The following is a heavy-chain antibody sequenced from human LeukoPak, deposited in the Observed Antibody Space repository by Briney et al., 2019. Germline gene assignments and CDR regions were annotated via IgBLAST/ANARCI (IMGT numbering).Heavy chain of an antibody. D-gene: IGHD5-18*01. CDR3: ARGPNTAMVTGGWFDP. CDR2: IYTSGST. J-gene: IGHJ5*02. Sequence: SETLSLTCTVSGGSISSYYWSWIRQPAGKGLEWIGRIYTSGSTNYNPSLKSRVTISVDTSKNQFSLKLSSVTAADTAVYYCARGPNTAMVTGGWFDPWGQGTLVTVSS. V-gene: IGHV4-4*07. CDR1: GGSISSYY.